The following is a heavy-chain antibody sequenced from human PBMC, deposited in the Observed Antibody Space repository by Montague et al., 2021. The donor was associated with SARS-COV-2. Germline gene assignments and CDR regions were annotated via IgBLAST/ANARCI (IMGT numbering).Heavy chain of an antibody. V-gene: IGHV4-4*08. J-gene: IGHJ4*02. Sequence: SETLSLTCTVSSDSITSYYWGWIRQPPGKRLEWLGYVYSSGTTNYNPSLNSRTAISVDTSKNQFSLRLDSVTAADTAIYYCATLTQSNGDFWGQGALVTVS. CDR1: SDSITSYY. D-gene: IGHD4/OR15-4a*01. CDR2: VYSSGTT. CDR3: ATLTQSNGDF.